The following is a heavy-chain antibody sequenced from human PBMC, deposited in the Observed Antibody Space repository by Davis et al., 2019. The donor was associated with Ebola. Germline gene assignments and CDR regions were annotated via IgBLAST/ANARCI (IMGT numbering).Heavy chain of an antibody. CDR1: GFTFSSYS. D-gene: IGHD5-18*01. CDR2: ISSSSSTI. J-gene: IGHJ6*04. CDR3: ARRSGYSYGYEGMDV. V-gene: IGHV3-48*01. Sequence: GESLKISCAASGFTFSSYSMNWVRQAPGKGLEWVSYISSSSSTIYYADSVKGRFTISRDNAKNSLYLQMNSLRAEDTAVYYCARRSGYSYGYEGMDVWSKGTTVTVSS.